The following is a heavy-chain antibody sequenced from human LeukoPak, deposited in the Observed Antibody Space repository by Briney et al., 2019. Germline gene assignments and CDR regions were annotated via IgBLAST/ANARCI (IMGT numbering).Heavy chain of an antibody. CDR1: GGSISSGDYY. CDR2: IYYSGST. Sequence: SQTLSLTCTVSGGSISSGDYYWSWIRQPPGKGLEWIGYIYYSGSTYYNPSLKSRVTISVDTSKNQFSLKLTSVTAADTAVYYCARRRGGSYTFDYWGQGTLVTVSS. J-gene: IGHJ4*02. D-gene: IGHD1-26*01. CDR3: ARRRGGSYTFDY. V-gene: IGHV4-30-4*08.